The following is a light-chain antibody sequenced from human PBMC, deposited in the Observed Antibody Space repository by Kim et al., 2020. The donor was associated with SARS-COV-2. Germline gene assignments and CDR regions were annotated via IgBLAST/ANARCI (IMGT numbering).Light chain of an antibody. Sequence: RATINCKSSQSVLYSSNNKNYLAWYQQKPGQTPKLLIYWASTRESGVPDRFSGSGSGTDFTLTISSLQAEDVAVYYCQQYYSAWTFGQGTKVDI. CDR3: QQYYSAWT. V-gene: IGKV4-1*01. J-gene: IGKJ1*01. CDR1: QSVLYSSNNKNY. CDR2: WAS.